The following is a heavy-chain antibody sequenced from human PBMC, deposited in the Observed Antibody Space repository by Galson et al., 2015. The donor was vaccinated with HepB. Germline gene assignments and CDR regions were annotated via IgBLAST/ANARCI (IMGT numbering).Heavy chain of an antibody. CDR3: ARVGWANSGWPPYYYAMDG. CDR1: GFTFSSYS. V-gene: IGHV3-30*03. D-gene: IGHD6-19*01. J-gene: IGHJ6*02. CDR2: ISYDGSNK. Sequence: SLRLSCAASGFTFSSYSMNWVRQAPGKGLEWVAVISYDGSNKYYADSVEGRFTISRDNFKNTLYLQMNSLRAEDTAVHYCARVGWANSGWPPYYYAMDGWGRGTTGTVS.